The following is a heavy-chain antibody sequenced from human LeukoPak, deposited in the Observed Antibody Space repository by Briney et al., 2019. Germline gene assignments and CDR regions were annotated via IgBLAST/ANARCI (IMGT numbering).Heavy chain of an antibody. CDR3: ARVEEGYGSGRRENYYYYYMDV. J-gene: IGHJ6*03. D-gene: IGHD3-10*01. CDR2: IYYSGIT. Sequence: SETLSLTCTVSGGSFSSYYWSWIRQPPGKGLEWIGSIYYSGITDYNPSLKSRVTISVDTSKNQFSLKLSSVTAADTAVYYCARVEEGYGSGRRENYYYYYMDVWGKGTAVTISS. V-gene: IGHV4-59*01. CDR1: GGSFSSYY.